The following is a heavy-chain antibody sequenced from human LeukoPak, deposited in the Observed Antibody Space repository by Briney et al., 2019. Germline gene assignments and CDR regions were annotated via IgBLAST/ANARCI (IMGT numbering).Heavy chain of an antibody. CDR3: ASDDSSSTYYFDY. V-gene: IGHV3-21*01. CDR2: ISSSSSYI. CDR1: GFTFSSYS. D-gene: IGHD6-13*01. Sequence: GGSLRLSCAASGFTFSSYSMNWVRQAPGKGLEWVSSISSSSSYIYYADSVKGRFTISRDNAKNSLYLQMNSLRAEDTAVYYCASDDSSSTYYFDYWGQGTLVTVSS. J-gene: IGHJ4*02.